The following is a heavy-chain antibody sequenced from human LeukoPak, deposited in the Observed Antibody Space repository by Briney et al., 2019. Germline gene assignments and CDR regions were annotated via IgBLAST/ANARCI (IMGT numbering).Heavy chain of an antibody. D-gene: IGHD2-15*01. CDR3: ARRGDCSGGSCYSGYYYYGMDV. CDR1: GGSISSFS. Sequence: SETLSLTCTVSGGSISSFSWSWIRQPPGKGLEWIGFIYYSGTTNYNPSLKSRVTISVDTSKNQFSLKLSSVTAADTAVYYCARRGDCSGGSCYSGYYYYGMDVWGQGTTVTVSS. J-gene: IGHJ6*02. CDR2: IYYSGTT. V-gene: IGHV4-59*01.